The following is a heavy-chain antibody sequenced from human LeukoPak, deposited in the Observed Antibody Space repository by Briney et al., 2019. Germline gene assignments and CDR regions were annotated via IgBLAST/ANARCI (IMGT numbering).Heavy chain of an antibody. V-gene: IGHV3-30-3*01. CDR2: ISYDGSNK. CDR3: ARELVPLFKATGGWFDP. D-gene: IGHD6-6*01. CDR1: GFTFSTYA. J-gene: IGHJ5*02. Sequence: TGGSLRLSCAASGFTFSTYAIHWVRQAPGKGLEWVAVISYDGSNKYYADSVKGRFTISRDNSKNTLYLQMNSLRPEDTAVYYCARELVPLFKATGGWFDPWGQGTLVTVSS.